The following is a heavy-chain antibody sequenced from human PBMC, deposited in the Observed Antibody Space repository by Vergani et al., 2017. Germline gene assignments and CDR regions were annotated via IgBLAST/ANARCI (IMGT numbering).Heavy chain of an antibody. CDR1: GFTFSSHA. Sequence: EVQLLQSEGAVVQPGGSLRLSCVASGFTFSSHAMSWVRQGHGQGLEWVSSIKNTGDSTYYADSVKGRFTISRDNSKNTLYLQMNSLRVEDTAVYYCGRGSDNYNGGQGTLVTVSS. V-gene: IGHV3-23*01. CDR3: GRGSDNYN. CDR2: IKNTGDST. J-gene: IGHJ4*02. D-gene: IGHD5-24*01.